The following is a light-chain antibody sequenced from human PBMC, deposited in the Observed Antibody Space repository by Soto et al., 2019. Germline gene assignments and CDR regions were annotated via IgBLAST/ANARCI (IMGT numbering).Light chain of an antibody. CDR3: QQYGSSPWT. CDR2: DAS. J-gene: IGKJ1*01. CDR1: QSVSSSY. Sequence: EIVLTQSPGTLSLSPGEGATLSCRASQSVSSSYIAWYQQRPGQAPRLLIYDASTRATGIPDRFSGSGSETDFTLTISRLEPEDFAVYYCQQYGSSPWTFGQGTKVDIK. V-gene: IGKV3-20*01.